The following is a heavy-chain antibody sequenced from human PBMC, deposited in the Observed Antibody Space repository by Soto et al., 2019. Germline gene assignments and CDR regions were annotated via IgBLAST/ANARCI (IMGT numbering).Heavy chain of an antibody. CDR1: GFTFSSYG. D-gene: IGHD2-15*01. J-gene: IGHJ1*01. CDR3: ASFGGHHQYFQH. V-gene: IGHV3-33*01. CDR2: IWYDGSNK. Sequence: QVQLVESGGGVVQPGRSLRLSCAASGFTFSSYGMHWVRQAPGKGLEWVAVIWYDGSNKYYADSVKGRFTISRDNSKNTLYRQMNSLRAEDTAVYYCASFGGHHQYFQHWGQGTLVTVSS.